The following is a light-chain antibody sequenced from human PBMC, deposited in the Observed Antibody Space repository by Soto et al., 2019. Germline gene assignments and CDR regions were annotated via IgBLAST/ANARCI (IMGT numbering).Light chain of an antibody. CDR3: QHFGGTTFT. CDR1: QSVDSIY. CDR2: GAS. V-gene: IGKV3-20*01. Sequence: EIVLTQSPGTLSLAPGYRATLSCRASQSVDSIYLAWYQQKPGQAPRLLIFGASRRATGIPDRFSGSGSGTDFTLTISRLEPGDFAVYYCQHFGGTTFTFGQGTRLEIK. J-gene: IGKJ5*01.